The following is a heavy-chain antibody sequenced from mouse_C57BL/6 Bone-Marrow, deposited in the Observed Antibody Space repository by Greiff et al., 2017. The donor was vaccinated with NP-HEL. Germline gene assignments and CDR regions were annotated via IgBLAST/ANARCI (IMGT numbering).Heavy chain of an antibody. J-gene: IGHJ2*01. V-gene: IGHV1-81*01. CDR3: ASGSSYDFDY. CDR1: GYTFTSYG. Sequence: VKLVESGAELARPGASVKLSCKASGYTFTSYGISWVKQRTGQGLEWIGEIYPRSGNTYYNEKFKGKATLTADKSSSTAYMELRSLTSEDSAVYFCASGSSYDFDYWGQGTTLTVSS. CDR2: IYPRSGNT. D-gene: IGHD1-1*01.